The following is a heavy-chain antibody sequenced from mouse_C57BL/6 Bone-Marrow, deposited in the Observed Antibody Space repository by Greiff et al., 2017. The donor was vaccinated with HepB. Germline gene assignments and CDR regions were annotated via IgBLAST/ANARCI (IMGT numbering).Heavy chain of an antibody. D-gene: IGHD1-1*01. J-gene: IGHJ1*03. CDR1: GYTFTSYW. CDR3: ASSSHWYFDV. V-gene: IGHV1-61*01. CDR2: IYPSDSET. Sequence: VQLKQPGAELVRPGSSVKLSCKASGYTFTSYWMDWVKQRPGQGLEWIGNIYPSDSETHYNQKFKDKATLTVDKSSSTAYMQLSSLTSEDSAVYYCASSSHWYFDVWGTGTTVTVSS.